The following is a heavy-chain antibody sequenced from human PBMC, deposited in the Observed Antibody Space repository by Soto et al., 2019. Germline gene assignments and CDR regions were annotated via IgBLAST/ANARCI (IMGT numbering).Heavy chain of an antibody. CDR3: ARKLTYYYDSSGYYFDC. D-gene: IGHD3-22*01. Sequence: QVQLVQSGAEVKKPGSSVKVSCKASGGTFSSYAISWVRQAPGQGLEWIGGIIPIFGTANYAQKFQGRVTISAYESTSTAYMELSSLRCEDTAVYYCARKLTYYYDSSGYYFDCWGQGTLVTVSS. J-gene: IGHJ4*02. V-gene: IGHV1-69*01. CDR1: GGTFSSYA. CDR2: IIPIFGTA.